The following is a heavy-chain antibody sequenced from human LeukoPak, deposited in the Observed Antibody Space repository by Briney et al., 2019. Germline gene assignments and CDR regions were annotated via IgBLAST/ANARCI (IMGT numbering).Heavy chain of an antibody. CDR1: GYTFTDYA. V-gene: IGHV1-3*04. D-gene: IGHD2-2*01. CDR2: INTGKGNT. J-gene: IGHJ5*02. CDR3: ARDACSSTICQAGGNWFDP. Sequence: ASVKVSCTASGYTFTDYAMHWVRQAPGERLEWMGWINTGKGNTKYSQKFQGRVTITMDTSTNIVYMELSSLRSEDTAVYFCARDACSSTICQAGGNWFDPWGQGTLVIVS.